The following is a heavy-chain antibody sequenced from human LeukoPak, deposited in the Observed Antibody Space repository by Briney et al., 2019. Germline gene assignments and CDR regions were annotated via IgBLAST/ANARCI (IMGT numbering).Heavy chain of an antibody. V-gene: IGHV4-59*01. CDR3: ARGSYYGPSDY. D-gene: IGHD3-10*01. CDR1: GGSTSSYY. J-gene: IGHJ4*02. CDR2: IYYSGST. Sequence: SETLSLTCTAAGGSTSSYYWSWIRQPPGKGLEWIGFIYYSGSTNYNPSLKSRVTISVDTSKNQFSLNLTSVTAADTAVYYCARGSYYGPSDYWGQGTLVTVSS.